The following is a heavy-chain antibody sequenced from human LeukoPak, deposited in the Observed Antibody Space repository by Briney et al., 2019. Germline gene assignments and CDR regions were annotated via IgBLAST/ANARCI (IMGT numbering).Heavy chain of an antibody. CDR3: ARAAGGIQLWNNWFDP. J-gene: IGHJ5*02. CDR1: GGSFSGYY. V-gene: IGHV4-34*01. Sequence: SETLSLTCAVYGGSFSGYYWSWIRQPPGEGLEWIGEINHSGSTNYNPSLKSRVTTSVDTSKNQFSLKLSSVTAADTAVYYCARAAGGIQLWNNWFDPWGQGTLVTVSS. D-gene: IGHD5-18*01. CDR2: INHSGST.